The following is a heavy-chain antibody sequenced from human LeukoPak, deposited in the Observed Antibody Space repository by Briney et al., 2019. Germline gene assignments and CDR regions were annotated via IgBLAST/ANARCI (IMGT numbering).Heavy chain of an antibody. V-gene: IGHV1-18*01. J-gene: IGHJ4*02. CDR2: ISAYNGNT. D-gene: IGHD2-15*01. Sequence: ASVKVSCKASGYTFTSYGIGWVRQAPAQGLEWVGWISAYNGNTNYAQKLQGRVTMTTDTSTSTAYMELRSLRSDDTAVYYCARVSRYCSGGSCYSQYYGYWGQGTLVTVSS. CDR3: ARVSRYCSGGSCYSQYYGY. CDR1: GYTFTSYG.